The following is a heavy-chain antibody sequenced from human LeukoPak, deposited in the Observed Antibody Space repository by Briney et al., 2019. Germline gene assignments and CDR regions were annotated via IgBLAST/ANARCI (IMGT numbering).Heavy chain of an antibody. CDR1: GFTFSSYA. CDR2: ISGSGGST. V-gene: IGHV3-23*01. CDR3: AKDGGRGYSYGYFWFDP. Sequence: PGGSLRLSCAASGFTFSSYAMSWVRQARGKGLEWVSAISGSGGSTYYADSVKGRFTISRDNSKNTLYLQMNSLRPEDTAVYYCAKDGGRGYSYGYFWFDPWGQGTLVTVSS. J-gene: IGHJ5*02. D-gene: IGHD5-18*01.